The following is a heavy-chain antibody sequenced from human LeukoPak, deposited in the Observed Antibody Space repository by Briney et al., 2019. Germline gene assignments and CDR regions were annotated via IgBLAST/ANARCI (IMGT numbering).Heavy chain of an antibody. Sequence: GESLKISCKTSGYGFTTYWIGWVRQMPGKGLEWMGIIYPGDSDTRYSPSFQGQVTISADKSISTAYLQWSSLKASDTAMYYCARRVRANYPGFDPWGQGTLVTVSS. V-gene: IGHV5-51*01. CDR1: GYGFTTYW. D-gene: IGHD5-24*01. CDR3: ARRVRANYPGFDP. J-gene: IGHJ5*02. CDR2: IYPGDSDT.